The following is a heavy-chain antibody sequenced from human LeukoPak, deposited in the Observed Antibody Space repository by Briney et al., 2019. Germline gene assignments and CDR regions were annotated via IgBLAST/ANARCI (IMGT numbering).Heavy chain of an antibody. CDR1: GGSISGYY. J-gene: IGHJ3*02. CDR3: ARTGGGSGGI. Sequence: SETLSLACTVSGGSISGYYWSWVRQPPGKGLEWIGYVYYSGSTTYNPSLKSRVTISLDMSKNQFSLKLRSVTAADTAVYYCARTGGGSGGIWGQGTMVTVSS. CDR2: VYYSGST. V-gene: IGHV4-59*01. D-gene: IGHD6-19*01.